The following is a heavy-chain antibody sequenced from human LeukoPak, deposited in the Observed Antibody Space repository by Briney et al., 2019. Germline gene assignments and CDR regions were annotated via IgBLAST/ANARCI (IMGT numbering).Heavy chain of an antibody. CDR1: GYTFTSYD. V-gene: IGHV1-8*01. CDR3: ARGLGLRFLEWSDRIDP. J-gene: IGHJ5*02. Sequence: GASVKVSCKVSGYTFTSYDINWVRQATGQGLEWMGWMNPNSGNTGYAQKFQGRVTMTRNTSISTACMELSSLRSEDTAVYYCARGLGLRFLEWSDRIDPWGQGTLVTVSS. CDR2: MNPNSGNT. D-gene: IGHD3-3*01.